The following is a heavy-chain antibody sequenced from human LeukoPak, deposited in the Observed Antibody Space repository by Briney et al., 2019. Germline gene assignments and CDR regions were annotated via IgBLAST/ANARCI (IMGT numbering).Heavy chain of an antibody. J-gene: IGHJ4*02. CDR2: INEDGSNK. CDR1: GFSFSHHY. Sequence: GGSLRLSCTASGFSFSHHYLRWIRQAPGKGLEWGAHINEDGSNKWHLGSVKGRFTVSRDNARNLLYLQMNSLRVEDTAVYYCTRVIVAVPGYFDYFDFWGQGVLVTVSS. CDR3: TRVIVAVPGYFDYFDF. D-gene: IGHD6-19*01. V-gene: IGHV3-7*01.